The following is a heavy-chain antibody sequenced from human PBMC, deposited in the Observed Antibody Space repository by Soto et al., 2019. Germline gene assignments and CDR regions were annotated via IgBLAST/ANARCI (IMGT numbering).Heavy chain of an antibody. J-gene: IGHJ6*02. V-gene: IGHV2-70*01. CDR2: IDWDDDK. CDR1: GFSLSTSGMC. Sequence: SGPTLVNPTQTLTLTCTFSGFSLSTSGMCVSWIRQPPGKALEWLALIDWDDDKYYSTSLKTRLTIPTDTSKNQVVLTMTNMDPVDTATYYCARIPALRGYYGSGSYYNYNYYGMDVWGQGTTVTVSS. D-gene: IGHD3-10*01. CDR3: ARIPALRGYYGSGSYYNYNYYGMDV.